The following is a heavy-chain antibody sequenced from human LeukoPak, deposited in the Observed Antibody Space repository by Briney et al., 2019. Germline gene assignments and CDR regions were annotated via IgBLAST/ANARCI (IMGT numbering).Heavy chain of an antibody. Sequence: GGSLRLSCAASGFFFDDYAMHWVRQVPGKGLGWVSGISWNTGTIGYADFVKGRFTISRDNAKNSLYLQMNSLGVEDTALYYCAKDAGGRWPLYYFDCWGQGTLVTVSS. D-gene: IGHD2-21*02. J-gene: IGHJ4*02. CDR3: AKDAGGRWPLYYFDC. CDR2: ISWNTGTI. V-gene: IGHV3-9*01. CDR1: GFFFDDYA.